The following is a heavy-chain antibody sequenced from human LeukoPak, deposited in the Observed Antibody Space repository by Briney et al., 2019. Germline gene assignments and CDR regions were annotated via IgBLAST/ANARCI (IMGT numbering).Heavy chain of an antibody. CDR3: ARLRFNYYYMDV. D-gene: IGHD3-3*01. J-gene: IGHJ6*03. CDR2: IYYSGST. Sequence: PSETLSLTCTVSGGSISSGDYYWSWIRQPPGKGLEWIGYIYYSGSTYYNPSLKSRVTISVDTSKNQFSLKLSSVTAADTAVYYCARLRFNYYYMDVWGKGTTVTVSS. V-gene: IGHV4-30-4*08. CDR1: GGSISSGDYY.